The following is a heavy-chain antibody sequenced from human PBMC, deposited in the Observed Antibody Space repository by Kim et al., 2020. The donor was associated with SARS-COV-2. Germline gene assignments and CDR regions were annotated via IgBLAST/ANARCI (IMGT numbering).Heavy chain of an antibody. V-gene: IGHV3-48*02. J-gene: IGHJ4*02. Sequence: YADSVKGRFTISRDNAKNSLYLQMNSLRDEDTAVYYCARGSDSSGYYSKYWGQGTLVTVSS. CDR3: ARGSDSSGYYSKY. D-gene: IGHD3-22*01.